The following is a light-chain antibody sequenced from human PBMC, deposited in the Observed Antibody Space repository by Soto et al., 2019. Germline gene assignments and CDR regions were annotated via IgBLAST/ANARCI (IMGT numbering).Light chain of an antibody. Sequence: QSALAQPPSASGSPGQSVTISCTGSGSDIGAYNFVSWYQQHPGKAPKLMIFGVTERPSGVPDRFSGSKSGTSASLAISGLRSEDEADYYCAAWDDSLSGVFGGGTKLTVL. J-gene: IGLJ3*02. CDR3: AAWDDSLSGV. CDR1: GSDIGAYNF. CDR2: GVT. V-gene: IGLV2-8*01.